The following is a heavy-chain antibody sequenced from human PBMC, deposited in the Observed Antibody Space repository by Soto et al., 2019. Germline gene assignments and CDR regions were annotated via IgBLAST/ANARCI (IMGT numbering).Heavy chain of an antibody. V-gene: IGHV4-59*01. J-gene: IGHJ4*02. CDR2: ITNRGST. CDR3: ARAESSSAEGFEY. Sequence: KTSETLSLTCSVSGASISGYFWTWVRQSPGKGLEWIGHITNRGSTNYNPSLKSRVTISTDTSKNQFSLNLSSVTAADTAVYYCARAESSSAEGFEYWGRGTLVTVSS. CDR1: GASISGYF. D-gene: IGHD6-6*01.